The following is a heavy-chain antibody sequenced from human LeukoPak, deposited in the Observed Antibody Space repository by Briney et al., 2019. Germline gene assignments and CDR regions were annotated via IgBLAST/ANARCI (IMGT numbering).Heavy chain of an antibody. D-gene: IGHD2-2*02. CDR2: IYSGGST. Sequence: GGSLRLSCAASGFTVSSNYMSWVRQAPGKGLEWVSVIYSGGSTYYADSVKGRFTISRDNSKNTLYLQTNSLRAEDTAVYYCARAGCSSTSCYREDNWFDPWGQGTLVTVSS. V-gene: IGHV3-66*01. CDR1: GFTVSSNY. J-gene: IGHJ5*02. CDR3: ARAGCSSTSCYREDNWFDP.